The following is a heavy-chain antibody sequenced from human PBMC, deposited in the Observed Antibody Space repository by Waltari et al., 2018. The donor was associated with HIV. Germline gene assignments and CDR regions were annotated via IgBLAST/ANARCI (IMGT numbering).Heavy chain of an antibody. CDR2: IYYSGST. V-gene: IGHV4-39*01. D-gene: IGHD2-15*01. J-gene: IGHJ4*02. Sequence: QLQLQESGPGLVKPSETLSLTCTVSGGSISSSSYYWGWIRQPPGKGLEWLGSIYYSGSTYYNPSLKSRVTISVDTSKNQFSLKLSSVTAADTAVYYCARQAGGGGSQLHWGQGTLVTVSS. CDR1: GGSISSSSYY. CDR3: ARQAGGGGSQLH.